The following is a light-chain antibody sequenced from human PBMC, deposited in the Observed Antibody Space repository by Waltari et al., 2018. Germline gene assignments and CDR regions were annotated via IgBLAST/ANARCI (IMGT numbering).Light chain of an antibody. V-gene: IGKV1-9*01. J-gene: IGKJ2*01. CDR1: QDISSY. CDR2: AAY. CDR3: QQVNSYPYT. Sequence: IQLTQSPSSLSASVGDRVTITCRASQDISSYLAWYQQEPGTAPKLLIYAAYTLQSGVPSRFSGSGSGTDFTLTISSLQPEDFATYYCQQVNSYPYTFGQGTKLEI.